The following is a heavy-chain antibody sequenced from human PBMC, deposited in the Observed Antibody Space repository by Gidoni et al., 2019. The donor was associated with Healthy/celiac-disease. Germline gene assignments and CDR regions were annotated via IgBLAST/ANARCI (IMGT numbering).Heavy chain of an antibody. CDR2: IDYSGST. Sequence: QLQLQESGPGLVKPSETLSLTCTVPGGSISSSSYYWGWIRQPPGKGLEWIGGIDYSGSTYYNPSLKSRVTISVDTSKNQFSLKLSSVTAADTAVYYCARHVVAAAGGNWFDPWGQGTLVTVSS. V-gene: IGHV4-39*01. CDR1: GGSISSSSYY. J-gene: IGHJ5*02. CDR3: ARHVVAAAGGNWFDP. D-gene: IGHD6-13*01.